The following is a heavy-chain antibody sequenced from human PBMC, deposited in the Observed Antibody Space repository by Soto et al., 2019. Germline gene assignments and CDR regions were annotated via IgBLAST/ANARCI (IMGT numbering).Heavy chain of an antibody. CDR1: GFTFSDYY. J-gene: IGHJ4*02. CDR3: ASLAIGNIIRGAPDF. D-gene: IGHD3-10*01. Sequence: VGSLRLSCAASGFTFSDYYMTWIRQAPGKGLEWVSYISSGGSSIYYADSVKGRFTISRDNAKNSLYLQMNSLRAEDTAMYYCASLAIGNIIRGAPDFWGQRTLVTVSS. V-gene: IGHV3-11*01. CDR2: ISSGGSSI.